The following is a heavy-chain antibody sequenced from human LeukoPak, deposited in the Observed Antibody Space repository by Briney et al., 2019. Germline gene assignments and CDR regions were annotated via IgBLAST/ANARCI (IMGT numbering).Heavy chain of an antibody. J-gene: IGHJ5*02. CDR3: ARRTRVGRFGEFSLFDP. Sequence: SETLSLTCTVSGYSISSGYYWGWIRQPPGKGLEWIGSIYHSGSTYYNPSLKSRVTISVDTSKNQFSLKLSSVTAADTAVYYCARRTRVGRFGEFSLFDPWGQGTLVTVSS. V-gene: IGHV4-38-2*02. CDR2: IYHSGST. CDR1: GYSISSGYY. D-gene: IGHD3-10*01.